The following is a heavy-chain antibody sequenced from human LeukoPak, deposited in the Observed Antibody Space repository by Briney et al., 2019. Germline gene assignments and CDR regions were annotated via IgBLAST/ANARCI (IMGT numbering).Heavy chain of an antibody. J-gene: IGHJ5*02. CDR2: ISYDGSNK. CDR3: AKNSGSYSDWFDP. CDR1: GFTFSSYG. D-gene: IGHD1-26*01. V-gene: IGHV3-30*18. Sequence: GGSLRLSCAASGFTFSSYGMHWVRQAPGQGLEWVAVISYDGSNKYYADSVKGRFTISRDNSKNTLYLQMNSLRAEDTAVYYCAKNSGSYSDWFDPWGQGTLVTVSS.